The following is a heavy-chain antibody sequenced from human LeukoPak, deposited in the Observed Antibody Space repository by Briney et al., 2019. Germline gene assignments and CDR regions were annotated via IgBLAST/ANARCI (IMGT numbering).Heavy chain of an antibody. CDR2: IYYSGST. Sequence: SQTLSLTCAVSGGSISSGGYSWSWIRQPPGKGLEWIGYIYYSGSTNYNPSLKSRVTISVDTSKNQFSLKLSSVTAADTAVYYCARVRDYYDSSGYSYYFDYWGQGTLVTVSS. D-gene: IGHD3-22*01. CDR1: GGSISSGGYS. CDR3: ARVRDYYDSSGYSYYFDY. V-gene: IGHV4-30-4*07. J-gene: IGHJ4*02.